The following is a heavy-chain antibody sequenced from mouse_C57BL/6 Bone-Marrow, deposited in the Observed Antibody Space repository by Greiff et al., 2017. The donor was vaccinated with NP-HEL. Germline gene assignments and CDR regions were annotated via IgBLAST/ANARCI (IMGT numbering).Heavy chain of an antibody. CDR2: IYPSDSEP. Sequence: VQLHQPGAELVRPGSSVKLSCKASGYTFTSYWMDWVKQRPGQGLEWIGNIYPSDSEPNYNQKFKDKGTLTVDKSSSTAYMQLSSLTSEDSDVYYCARWLLKNYAMDYWGQGTSVTVSS. D-gene: IGHD2-3*01. V-gene: IGHV1-61*01. CDR1: GYTFTSYW. J-gene: IGHJ4*01. CDR3: ARWLLKNYAMDY.